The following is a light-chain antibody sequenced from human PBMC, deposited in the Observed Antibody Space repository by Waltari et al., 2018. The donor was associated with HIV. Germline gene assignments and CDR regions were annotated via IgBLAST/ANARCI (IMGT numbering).Light chain of an antibody. Sequence: QSALTQPASLSGSPGQSITISCSGSSSDIGGYNYASWYQQPPGKAPKLILYNVNQRPSGISDRFSGSRSGNTASLTISGLQAEDEAIYYCSSYVSTKNVLFGGGTKVTVV. V-gene: IGLV2-14*03. J-gene: IGLJ2*01. CDR2: NVN. CDR1: SSDIGGYNY. CDR3: SSYVSTKNVL.